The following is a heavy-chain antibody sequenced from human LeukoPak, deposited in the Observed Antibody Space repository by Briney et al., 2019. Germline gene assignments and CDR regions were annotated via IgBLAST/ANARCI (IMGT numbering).Heavy chain of an antibody. J-gene: IGHJ6*02. V-gene: IGHV3-21*01. CDR1: GFTFSSYS. D-gene: IGHD3-3*01. CDR2: ISSSSSYI. CDR3: ASGWQFLEWLLYYGMDV. Sequence: GGSLRLSCAASGFTFSSYSMNWVRQAPGKGLEWVSSISSSSSYIYYADSVKGRFTISRDNAKNSLYPQMNSLRAEDTAVYYCASGWQFLEWLLYYGMDVWGQGTTVTVSS.